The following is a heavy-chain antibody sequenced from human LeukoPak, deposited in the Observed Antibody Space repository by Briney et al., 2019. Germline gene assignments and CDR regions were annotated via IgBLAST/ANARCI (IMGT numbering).Heavy chain of an antibody. V-gene: IGHV1-18*01. D-gene: IGHD6-19*01. J-gene: IGHJ5*02. CDR1: GYTFTRYG. Sequence: ASVKVSCKASGYTFTRYGISWVGQAPGQGLEWMGWISAYNGNTNYAQKLQGRVTMPTDTSTSTAYMELRSLRSDDTAVYYCARQWPTRNVITWDNWFDPWGQGTLVTVSS. CDR2: ISAYNGNT. CDR3: ARQWPTRNVITWDNWFDP.